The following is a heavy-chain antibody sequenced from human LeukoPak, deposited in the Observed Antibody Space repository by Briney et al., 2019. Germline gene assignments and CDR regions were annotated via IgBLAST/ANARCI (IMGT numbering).Heavy chain of an antibody. CDR2: ISGSGSST. V-gene: IGHV3-23*01. J-gene: IGHJ4*02. CDR1: GFTFINYA. Sequence: GGSLRLSCAASGFTFINYAMSWVRQAPGKGLEWVSVISGSGSSTYYADSVKGRFTISRDDSKNTLYLQMNSLRAEDTAVYFCARDSASYGRFDYWGQGALVTVSS. D-gene: IGHD5-18*01. CDR3: ARDSASYGRFDY.